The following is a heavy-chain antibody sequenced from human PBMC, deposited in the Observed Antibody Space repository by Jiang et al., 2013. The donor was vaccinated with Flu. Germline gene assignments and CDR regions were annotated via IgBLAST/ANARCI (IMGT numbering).Heavy chain of an antibody. Sequence: LSCSASGFTFVNYAMTWVRQAPGQGLEWVSTIGGVGSDTYFADSVKGRFTISRDNSRNTLYLQMNTLRVDDTAAYFCARLSPTYTSANLDVWGQGTTVTVSS. CDR2: IGGVGSDT. J-gene: IGHJ6*02. CDR1: GFTFVNYA. CDR3: ARLSPTYTSANLDV. D-gene: IGHD2/OR15-2a*01. V-gene: IGHV3-23*01.